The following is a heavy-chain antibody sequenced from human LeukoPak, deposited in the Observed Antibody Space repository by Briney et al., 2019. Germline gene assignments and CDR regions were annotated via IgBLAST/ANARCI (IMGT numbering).Heavy chain of an antibody. CDR1: GYTFTSYG. J-gene: IGHJ4*02. Sequence: ASVKVSCKASGYTFTSYGISWVRQTPGQGLEWMGWISAYNGNTNYAQKLQGRVTMTTDTSTSTAYMELRSLRSDDTAVYYCARDSLWFGELSSDNWGQGTLVTVSS. V-gene: IGHV1-18*01. D-gene: IGHD3-10*01. CDR3: ARDSLWFGELSSDN. CDR2: ISAYNGNT.